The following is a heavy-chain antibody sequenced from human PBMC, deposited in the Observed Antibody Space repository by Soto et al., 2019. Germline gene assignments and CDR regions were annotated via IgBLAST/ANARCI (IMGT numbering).Heavy chain of an antibody. V-gene: IGHV4-31*03. J-gene: IGHJ4*02. CDR2: IYYSGST. Sequence: QVQLQESGPGLVKPSQTLSLTCTVSGGSISSGGYYWSWIRQHPGKGLEWIGYIYYSGSTYYNPSLKRRVTISVDTSKNQFALKLSSVTAADTAVYYCARRSSSWFFDYWGQGTLVTVSS. CDR3: ARRSSSWFFDY. CDR1: GGSISSGGYY. D-gene: IGHD6-13*01.